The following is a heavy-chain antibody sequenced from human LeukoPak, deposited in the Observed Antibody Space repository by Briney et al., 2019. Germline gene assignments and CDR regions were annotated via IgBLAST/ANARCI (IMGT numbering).Heavy chain of an antibody. D-gene: IGHD6-13*01. CDR3: ARGSSSWSPTPPDY. V-gene: IGHV4-59*12. J-gene: IGHJ4*02. CDR1: GGSISSYY. Sequence: SETLSLTCTVSGGSISSYYWSWIRQPPGKGLEWIGYIYYSGSTYYNPSLKSRVTISVDTSKNQFSLKLSSVTAADTAVYYCARGSSSWSPTPPDYWGQGTLVTVSS. CDR2: IYYSGST.